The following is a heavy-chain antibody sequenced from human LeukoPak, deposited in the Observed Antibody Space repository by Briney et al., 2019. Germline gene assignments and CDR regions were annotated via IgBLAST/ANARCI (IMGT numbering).Heavy chain of an antibody. Sequence: GGSLRLSCAASGFTFSSYAMSWVRQAPGKGLEWVSAISGSGGSTYYADSVKGRFTISRDNSKNTLYLQMNSLRAEDTAVYYCAKDIGPVNYYGSGSFNWFDPWGQGTLVTVSS. CDR3: AKDIGPVNYYGSGSFNWFDP. J-gene: IGHJ5*02. D-gene: IGHD3-10*01. CDR1: GFTFSSYA. V-gene: IGHV3-23*01. CDR2: ISGSGGST.